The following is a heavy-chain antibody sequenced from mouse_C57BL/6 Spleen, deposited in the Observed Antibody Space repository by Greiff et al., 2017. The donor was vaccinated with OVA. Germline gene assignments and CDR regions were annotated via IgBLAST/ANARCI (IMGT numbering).Heavy chain of an antibody. CDR1: GFSLTSYG. CDR3: ARQYYYGSSHYYAMDY. CDR2: IWSDGST. D-gene: IGHD1-1*01. V-gene: IGHV2-6-1*01. J-gene: IGHJ4*01. Sequence: VQLVESGPGLVAPSQSLSITCTVSGFSLTSYGVHWVRQPPGKGLEWLVVIWSDGSTTYNSAPKSRLSISKDNSKSQVFLKMNSLQTDDTAMYYCARQYYYGSSHYYAMDYWGQGTSVTVSS.